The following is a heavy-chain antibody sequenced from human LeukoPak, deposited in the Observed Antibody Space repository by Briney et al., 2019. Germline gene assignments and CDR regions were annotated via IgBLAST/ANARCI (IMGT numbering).Heavy chain of an antibody. D-gene: IGHD2-15*01. CDR2: ITSGFTP. CDR1: GLTFSDYA. Sequence: GGSLRLSCAASGLTFSDYAMSWFRQAPGKGLEWVSGITSGFTPHYTDSVKGRFTISRDNSKNTFHLQLNSLRAEDTAVYYCAKDYSESRVADVFFEYWGQGTLVTVSS. J-gene: IGHJ4*02. V-gene: IGHV3-23*01. CDR3: AKDYSESRVADVFFEY.